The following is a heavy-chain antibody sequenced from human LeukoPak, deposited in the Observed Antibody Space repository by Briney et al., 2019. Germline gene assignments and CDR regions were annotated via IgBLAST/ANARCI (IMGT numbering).Heavy chain of an antibody. V-gene: IGHV3-48*01. CDR3: AREWAAAGDN. Sequence: GGSLRLSCAASGFTFSSYEMNWIRQAPGKGLEWVSYISSSSSTIYYADSVKGRFTSSRDNAKNSLYLQMNSLRAEDTAVYYCAREWAAAGDNWGQGTLVTVSS. CDR2: ISSSSSTI. CDR1: GFTFSSYE. J-gene: IGHJ4*02. D-gene: IGHD6-13*01.